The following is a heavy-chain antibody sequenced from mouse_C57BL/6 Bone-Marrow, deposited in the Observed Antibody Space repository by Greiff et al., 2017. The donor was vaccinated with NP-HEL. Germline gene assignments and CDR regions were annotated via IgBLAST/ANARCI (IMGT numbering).Heavy chain of an antibody. D-gene: IGHD1-1*01. J-gene: IGHJ3*01. V-gene: IGHV14-3*01. Sequence: VQLQQSVAELVRPGASVKLSCTASGFNIKNTYMHWVKQRPEQGLEWIGRIDPENGNTKYAPKFQGKATIPADTSSNTAYLQLSSLTSEDTAVYYCEHYGSSSSWFAYWGQGTLVTVSA. CDR2: IDPENGNT. CDR1: GFNIKNTY. CDR3: EHYGSSSSWFAY.